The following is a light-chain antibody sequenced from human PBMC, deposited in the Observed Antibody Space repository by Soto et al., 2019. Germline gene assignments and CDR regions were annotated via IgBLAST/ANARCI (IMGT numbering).Light chain of an antibody. CDR2: QAS. CDR1: QSLNRE. J-gene: IGKJ4*01. V-gene: IGKV1-5*03. CDR3: QQYNAYSLT. Sequence: DIQMTQSPSTLSASIGDRVTITCRASQSLNRELAWYQQKPGKVPELLIYQASNLIGGVPSRFTGAGSGTEFTLTISSLQPDDSATYYCQQYNAYSLTFGGGTKVEIK.